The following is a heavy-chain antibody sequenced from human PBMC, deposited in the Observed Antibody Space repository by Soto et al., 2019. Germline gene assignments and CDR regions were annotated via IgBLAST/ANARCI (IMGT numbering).Heavy chain of an antibody. Sequence: PSETLSLTCSVSGGSISTSRSYWAWIRQPPGKGLEWLANIFYSGSTFYNPSLASRVSVPVDTSKNEFSLKLRSVTAADTAVYYCARQPTTGDTDLWFDPWGQGTLVTVSS. V-gene: IGHV4-39*01. J-gene: IGHJ5*02. D-gene: IGHD2-21*01. CDR2: IFYSGST. CDR3: ARQPTTGDTDLWFDP. CDR1: GGSISTSRSY.